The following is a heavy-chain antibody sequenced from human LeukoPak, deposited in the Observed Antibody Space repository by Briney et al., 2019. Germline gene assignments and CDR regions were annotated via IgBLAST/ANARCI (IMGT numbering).Heavy chain of an antibody. J-gene: IGHJ3*02. CDR3: ARFTRNDAFDI. CDR2: IYSGGST. Sequence: GGSLRLSCAASGFTVSRNYMSWVRQAPGKGLEWVSVIYSGGSTYYADSVKGRFTISRDNSKNTLYLQMNSLRAEDTAVYYCARFTRNDAFDIWGQGTMVTVSS. D-gene: IGHD3-10*01. V-gene: IGHV3-53*01. CDR1: GFTVSRNY.